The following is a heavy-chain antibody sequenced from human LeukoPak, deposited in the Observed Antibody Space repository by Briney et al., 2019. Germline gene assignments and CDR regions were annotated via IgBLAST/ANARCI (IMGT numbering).Heavy chain of an antibody. V-gene: IGHV3-48*03. CDR3: ASLLYGYSYGPFHH. CDR1: GLSFSTYD. CDR2: IGSSTRTM. D-gene: IGHD5-18*01. J-gene: IGHJ4*02. Sequence: GGSLRLSCAASGLSFSTYDMTWVRQAPGKGLERVSYIGSSTRTMYYAESLKGGFIISRDNDKNSLYLQMDSLRAEDTAIYYCASLLYGYSYGPFHHWGQGTLVTVSS.